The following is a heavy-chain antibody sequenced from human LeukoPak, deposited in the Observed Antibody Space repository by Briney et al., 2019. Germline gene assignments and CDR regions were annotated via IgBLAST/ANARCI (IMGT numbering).Heavy chain of an antibody. Sequence: GGSLRPSCAASGFTFTSYAMNWVRQAPGKGLEWVSTISGSGSSTYYVDSVKGRFTISRDNSKNTLYLQMNSLRAEDTAVYYCSTDQGGDILTGCWGQGTLVTVSS. CDR2: ISGSGSST. D-gene: IGHD3-9*01. V-gene: IGHV3-23*01. CDR1: GFTFTSYA. CDR3: STDQGGDILTGC. J-gene: IGHJ4*02.